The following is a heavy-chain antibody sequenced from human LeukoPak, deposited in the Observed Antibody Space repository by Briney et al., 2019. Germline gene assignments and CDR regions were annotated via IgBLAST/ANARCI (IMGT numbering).Heavy chain of an antibody. CDR3: AREGDTVGAYYGMDV. J-gene: IGHJ6*04. CDR2: IYYSGST. V-gene: IGHV4-30-4*01. Sequence: SETLSLTCTVSGGSISSGDYYWSWIRQPPGKGLEWIGYIYYSGSTYYNPSLKSRVTISVDTSKNQFSLKLSSVTAADTAVYYCAREGDTVGAYYGMDVWGKGTTVTVS. CDR1: GGSISSGDYY. D-gene: IGHD1-26*01.